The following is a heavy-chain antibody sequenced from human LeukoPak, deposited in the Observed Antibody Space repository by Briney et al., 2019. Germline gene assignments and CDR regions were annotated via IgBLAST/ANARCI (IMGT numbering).Heavy chain of an antibody. CDR2: IYHSGST. D-gene: IGHD6-19*01. CDR1: GYSISSGYY. J-gene: IGHJ2*01. V-gene: IGHV4-38-2*02. Sequence: SETLSLTCTVSGYSISSGYYWGWIRQPPGKGLEWIGSIYHSGSTYYNPSLKSRVTISVGTSKNQFSLKLSSVTAADTAVYYCARGGYSSGWYVHFNWYFDLWGRGTLVTVSS. CDR3: ARGGYSSGWYVHFNWYFDL.